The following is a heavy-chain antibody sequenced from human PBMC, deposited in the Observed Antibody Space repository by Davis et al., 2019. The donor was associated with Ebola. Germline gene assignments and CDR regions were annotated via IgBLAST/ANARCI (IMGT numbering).Heavy chain of an antibody. CDR1: GGSISSSSYY. CDR3: ASGYDTITWSDP. J-gene: IGHJ5*02. Sequence: MPSETLSLTCTVSGGSISSSSYYWGWIRQPSGRGLEWIGSIYYSGSTYYNPSLKSRVTISVDTSKNQFSLKLSSVTAADTAVYYCASGYDTITWSDPWGQGTLVTVSS. D-gene: IGHD5-12*01. CDR2: IYYSGST. V-gene: IGHV4-39*01.